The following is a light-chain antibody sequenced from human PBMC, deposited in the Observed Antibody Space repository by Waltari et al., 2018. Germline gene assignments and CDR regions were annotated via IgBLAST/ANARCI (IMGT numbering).Light chain of an antibody. V-gene: IGLV1-40*01. CDR1: SSNIGAGYD. Sequence: QSVLTQPPSVSGAPGQRVTISCTGNSSNIGAGYDVHWYQQLPGAAPKLLIFNDNNRPSGVPDRFSGSKSGPSASLAITGLQAEDEAYYSCQSYDSSLSGPYVVFGGGTKLTVL. CDR3: QSYDSSLSGPYVV. J-gene: IGLJ2*01. CDR2: NDN.